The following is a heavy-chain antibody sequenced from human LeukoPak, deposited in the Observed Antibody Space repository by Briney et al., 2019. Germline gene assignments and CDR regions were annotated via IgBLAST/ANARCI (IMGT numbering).Heavy chain of an antibody. CDR2: INDSGGKS. V-gene: IGHV3-23*01. Sequence: GGSVRLSCAASGFTFSSYSMNWVRQAPGKGLECGSGINDSGGKSFYAEFVKGRFTLSRDNSNNTLYLQMNSLRAEDTAVYYCAKGEYCSGGICYPPPCASWGQGTLVTVSS. CDR3: AKGEYCSGGICYPPPCAS. D-gene: IGHD2-15*01. J-gene: IGHJ5*02. CDR1: GFTFSSYS.